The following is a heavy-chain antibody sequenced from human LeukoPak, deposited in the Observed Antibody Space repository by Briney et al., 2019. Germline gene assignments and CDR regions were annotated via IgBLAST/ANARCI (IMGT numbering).Heavy chain of an antibody. CDR2: ISYSGST. D-gene: IGHD6-13*01. J-gene: IGHJ3*02. V-gene: IGHV4-59*08. CDR3: ARRPSGNWYWTGDAFDI. Sequence: SETLSLTCIVSDDSFSSHYWTWIRQPPGKGLEWIGYISYSGSTNYNPSLKSRVTISVDTSKNQFSLKLSPVTAADTAVYYCARRPSGNWYWTGDAFDIWGQGTMVTVSS. CDR1: DDSFSSHY.